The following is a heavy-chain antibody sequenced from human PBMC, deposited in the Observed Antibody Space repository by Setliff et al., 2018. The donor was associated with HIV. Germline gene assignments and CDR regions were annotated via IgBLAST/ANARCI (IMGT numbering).Heavy chain of an antibody. CDR3: AKDSGVWGSYQDV. Sequence: GGSLRLSCAASGFTFSAYSMNWVRQAPGKGLEWISYISSSGVMYYADSVRGRFTISRDNGKNSLYLQMNSLRAEDTAVYFCAKDSGVWGSYQDVWGKGTTVTVSS. V-gene: IGHV3-48*01. D-gene: IGHD3-16*02. J-gene: IGHJ6*04. CDR1: GFTFSAYS. CDR2: ISSSGVM.